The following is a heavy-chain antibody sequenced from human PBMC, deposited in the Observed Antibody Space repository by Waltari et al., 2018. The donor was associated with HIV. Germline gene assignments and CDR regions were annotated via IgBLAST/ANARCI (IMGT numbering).Heavy chain of an antibody. CDR2: IYHGDSDT. J-gene: IGHJ5*02. CDR3: ARRILNAYDNWFDP. CDR1: GSTYTNYW. V-gene: IGHV5-51*03. D-gene: IGHD3-9*01. Sequence: EVQLVQSGAAVKKPGESLNISCQAFGSTYTNYWIGLLPTIPGKGLEWLGIIYHGDSDTRYSPSFQGQVTISADKSISTAYLQWSSLKASDTAMYYCARRILNAYDNWFDPWGQGTLVTVSS.